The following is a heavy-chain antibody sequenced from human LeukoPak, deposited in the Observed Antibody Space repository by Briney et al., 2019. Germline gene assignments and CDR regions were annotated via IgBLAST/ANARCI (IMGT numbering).Heavy chain of an antibody. CDR1: GFTFSSYG. V-gene: IGHV3-30*18. CDR2: ISYDGSNK. D-gene: IGHD3-3*01. Sequence: PGGSLRLSCAASGFTFSSYGMHWVRQAPGKGLEWVAVISYDGSNKYYADSVKGRFTISRDNSKSALFLHMDTVRADDTAFYYCAKDSPPTSEWLPDYWGQGTLVSISS. J-gene: IGHJ4*02. CDR3: AKDSPPTSEWLPDY.